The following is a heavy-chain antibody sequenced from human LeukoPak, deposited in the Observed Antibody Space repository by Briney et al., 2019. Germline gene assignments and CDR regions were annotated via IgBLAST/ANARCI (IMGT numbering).Heavy chain of an antibody. J-gene: IGHJ3*02. V-gene: IGHV4-59*01. CDR2: IYYSGST. Sequence: SETLSLTCTVSGGSISTYYWSWIRQPPGKGLEWIGYIYYSGSTNYNPSLKSRVTISVDTSKNQFSLKLSSVTAADTAVYYCGVFDWLSYAFDIWGQGTMVTVSS. CDR1: GGSISTYY. D-gene: IGHD3-9*01. CDR3: GVFDWLSYAFDI.